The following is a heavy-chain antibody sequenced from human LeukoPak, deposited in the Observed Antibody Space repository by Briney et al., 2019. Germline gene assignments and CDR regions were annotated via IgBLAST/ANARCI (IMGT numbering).Heavy chain of an antibody. CDR1: AITFSTYA. CDR3: AKDKYNFWSGSNHYYMDV. D-gene: IGHD3-3*01. CDR2: ISGGAGST. Sequence: PGGSLRLSCAASAITFSTYAMSWVRQAPGKGLECVSVISGGAGSTYYADSVKGRFTISRDNSKNTLYLQMNSLRAEDTAVYYCAKDKYNFWSGSNHYYMDVWGKGTTVTVSS. V-gene: IGHV3-23*01. J-gene: IGHJ6*03.